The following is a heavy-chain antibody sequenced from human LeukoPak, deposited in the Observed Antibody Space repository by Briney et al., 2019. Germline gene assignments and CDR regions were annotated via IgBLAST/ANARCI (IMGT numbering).Heavy chain of an antibody. J-gene: IGHJ5*02. Sequence: SETLSLTCSVSGGSITKNGYYWGWIRQSPETGLEWIGSMHYSGSTYYNPSLNSRVTISVDTSKNQFSLKLTSVTAADTAVYYCARGARSGGAVDPWGQGTLVTVSS. D-gene: IGHD3-10*01. CDR2: MHYSGST. CDR3: ARGARSGGAVDP. V-gene: IGHV4-39*07. CDR1: GGSITKNGYY.